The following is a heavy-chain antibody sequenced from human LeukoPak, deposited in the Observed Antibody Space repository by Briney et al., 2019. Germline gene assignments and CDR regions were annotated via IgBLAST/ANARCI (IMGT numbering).Heavy chain of an antibody. J-gene: IGHJ5*02. V-gene: IGHV4-59*12. CDR2: IYYSGST. D-gene: IGHD5-24*01. CDR1: GGSISSYY. CDR3: ARDLSRDGCNR. Sequence: SETLSLTCTVSGGSISSYYWSWIRQPPGKGLEWIGYIYYSGSTNYNPSLKSRVTISVDTSKNQFSLKLSSVTAADTAMYYCARDLSRDGCNRWGQGTLVTVSS.